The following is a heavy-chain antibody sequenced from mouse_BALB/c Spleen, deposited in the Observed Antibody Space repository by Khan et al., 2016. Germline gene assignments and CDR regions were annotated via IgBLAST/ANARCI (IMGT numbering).Heavy chain of an antibody. V-gene: IGHV5-6-3*01. CDR3: ARDAGAMDY. CDR1: GFTFINFG. Sequence: EVELEESGGGLVQPGGSLKLSCAASGFTFINFGMSWFRQTPDRRLELVATINSNGGSTYYLDSVKGRFTISRDNAKNTLYLQMISLKSEDTAMYYCARDAGAMDYWGHGTSVTVSS. J-gene: IGHJ4*01. CDR2: INSNGGST. D-gene: IGHD3-1*01.